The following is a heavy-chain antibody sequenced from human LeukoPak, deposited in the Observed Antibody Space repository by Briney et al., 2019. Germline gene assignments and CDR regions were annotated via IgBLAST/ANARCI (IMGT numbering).Heavy chain of an antibody. D-gene: IGHD2-15*01. J-gene: IGHJ4*02. CDR3: ARSEVVETPPDY. CDR1: VYTFTSYG. V-gene: IGHV1-18*01. Sequence: GASVNVSCKASVYTFTSYGISWVRQAPAQGLERMGWYSDYNGSTNYAHTLKGRVTMTTDTSTSTAYMELRSLRSDDTAVYYCARSEVVETPPDYWGQGTLVTVSS. CDR2: YSDYNGST.